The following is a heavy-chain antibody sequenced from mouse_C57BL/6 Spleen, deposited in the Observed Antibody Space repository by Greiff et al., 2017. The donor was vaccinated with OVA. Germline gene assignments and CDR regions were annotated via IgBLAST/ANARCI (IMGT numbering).Heavy chain of an antibody. CDR3: AETGTGFAY. CDR1: GYTFTDYP. D-gene: IGHD4-1*01. CDR2: ITPNTGGP. V-gene: IGHV1-22*01. J-gene: IGHJ3*01. Sequence: VQLKQSGPELVKPGASVQMSCKASGYTFTDYPLPWVQQSHGKRLEWIGYITPNTGGPSYNQKFKGKATLTVNKSSSTAYMELRSLTSEDSAGYDCAETGTGFAYWGQGTLVTVSA.